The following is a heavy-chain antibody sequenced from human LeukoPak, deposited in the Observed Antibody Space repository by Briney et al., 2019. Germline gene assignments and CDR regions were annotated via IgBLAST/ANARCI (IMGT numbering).Heavy chain of an antibody. CDR1: GFTFSSYS. CDR2: ISSSSSYI. V-gene: IGHV3-21*01. CDR3: ARAQVPYCSSTSCYVFDC. J-gene: IGHJ4*02. Sequence: GGSLRLSCAASGFTFSSYSMNWVRQAPGKGLEWVSSISSSSSYIYYADSVKGRFTISRDNAKNSLYLQMNSLRAEDTAVYYCARAQVPYCSSTSCYVFDCWGQGTLVTVSS. D-gene: IGHD2-2*01.